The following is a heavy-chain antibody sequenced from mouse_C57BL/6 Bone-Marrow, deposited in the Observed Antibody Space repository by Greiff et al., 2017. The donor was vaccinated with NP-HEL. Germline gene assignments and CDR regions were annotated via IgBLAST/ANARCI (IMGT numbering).Heavy chain of an antibody. CDR1: GYAFSSSW. J-gene: IGHJ1*03. Sequence: QVQLKQSGPELVKPGASVKISCKASGYAFSSSWMNWVKQRPGKGLEWIGRIYPGDGDTNYNGKFKGKATLTADKTSSTAYMQLSSLTSEDSAVYFCARSLLLRGYFDVWGTGTTVTVSS. V-gene: IGHV1-82*01. CDR3: ARSLLLRGYFDV. CDR2: IYPGDGDT. D-gene: IGHD1-1*01.